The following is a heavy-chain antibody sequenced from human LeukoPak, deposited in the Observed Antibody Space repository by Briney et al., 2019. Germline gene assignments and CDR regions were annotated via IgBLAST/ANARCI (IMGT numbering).Heavy chain of an antibody. D-gene: IGHD1-26*01. J-gene: IGHJ4*02. CDR2: ISTSGSTI. CDR1: GFTFSSYE. V-gene: IGHV3-48*03. CDR3: ARGTVGATFADY. Sequence: GGSLRLSCAACGFTFSSYEMNWVRQAPGKGLEWVSYISTSGSTIYYADSVKGRFTISRDNAKNSLYLEMNSLRAEDTAVYYCARGTVGATFADYWGQGTLVTASS.